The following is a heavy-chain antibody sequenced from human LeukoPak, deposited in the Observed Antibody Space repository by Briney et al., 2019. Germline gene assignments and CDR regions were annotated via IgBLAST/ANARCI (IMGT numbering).Heavy chain of an antibody. J-gene: IGHJ4*02. CDR3: ARGEIPYYDSSGYYYVLRPDFDY. V-gene: IGHV1-2*02. Sequence: ASLKVSCKASGYTFTGPYIHWMRQAPGQGLEWMGWINPNSGATKYAQKLQGRVTMTTDTSTSTAYMELRSLRSDDTAVYYCARGEIPYYDSSGYYYVLRPDFDYWGQGTLVTVSS. CDR1: GYTFTGPY. CDR2: INPNSGAT. D-gene: IGHD3-22*01.